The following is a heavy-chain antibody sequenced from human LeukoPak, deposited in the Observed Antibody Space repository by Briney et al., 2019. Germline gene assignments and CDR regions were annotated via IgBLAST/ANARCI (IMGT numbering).Heavy chain of an antibody. CDR2: IKQDGSEK. J-gene: IGHJ3*02. CDR3: ARDGLDCSSTSCYPLAFDI. CDR1: GFTFSSYW. V-gene: IGHV3-7*01. Sequence: GGSLRLSCAASGFTFSSYWMSWVRQAPGKGLEWVANIKQDGSEKYYVDSVKGRFTISRDNAKHSLYLQMNSLRAEDTAVYYCARDGLDCSSTSCYPLAFDIWGQGTMVTVSS. D-gene: IGHD2-2*01.